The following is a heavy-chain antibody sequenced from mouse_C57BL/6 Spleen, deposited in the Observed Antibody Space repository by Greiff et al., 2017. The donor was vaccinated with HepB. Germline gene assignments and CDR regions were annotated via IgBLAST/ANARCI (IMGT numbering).Heavy chain of an antibody. CDR1: GYSFTDYN. V-gene: IGHV1-39*01. CDR3: ARGGYGSSFYYAMDY. Sequence: LVESGASVKISCKASGYSFTDYNMNWVKQSNGKSLEWIGVINPNYGTTSYNQKFKGKATLTVDQSSSTAYMQLNSLTSEDSAVYYCARGGYGSSFYYAMDYWGQGTSVTVSS. J-gene: IGHJ4*01. CDR2: INPNYGTT. D-gene: IGHD1-1*01.